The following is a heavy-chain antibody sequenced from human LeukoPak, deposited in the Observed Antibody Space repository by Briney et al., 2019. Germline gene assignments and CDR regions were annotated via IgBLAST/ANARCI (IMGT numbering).Heavy chain of an antibody. CDR2: ISYDGSNK. CDR1: GFTFSSYA. Sequence: PGRSLRLSCAASGFTFSSYAMHWVRQAPGKGLEWVAVISYDGSNKYYADSVKGRFTISRENAKNSLYLQMNSLRAGDTAVYYCARDLGGSYPVWGQGTLVTVSS. V-gene: IGHV3-30*14. J-gene: IGHJ4*02. CDR3: ARDLGGSYPV. D-gene: IGHD1-26*01.